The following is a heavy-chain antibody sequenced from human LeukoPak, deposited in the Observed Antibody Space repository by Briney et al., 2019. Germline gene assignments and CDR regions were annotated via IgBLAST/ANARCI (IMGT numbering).Heavy chain of an antibody. D-gene: IGHD6-13*01. V-gene: IGHV1-69*13. J-gene: IGHJ4*02. CDR1: GGTFSSYA. Sequence: ASVKVSCKASGGTFSSYAISWVRQAPGQGLEWMGGIIPIFGTANYAQKFQGRVTTTADESTSTAYMELSSLRSEDTAVYYCARGYSSSWYSDYWGQGTLVTVSS. CDR3: ARGYSSSWYSDY. CDR2: IIPIFGTA.